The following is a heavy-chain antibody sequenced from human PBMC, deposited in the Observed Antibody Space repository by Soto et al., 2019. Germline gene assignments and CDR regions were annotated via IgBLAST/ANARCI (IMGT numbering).Heavy chain of an antibody. CDR1: GFSLSTSGVR. CDR2: IYWDDDK. CDR3: AHSNSTIFWLVVDYYYYGMDV. J-gene: IGHJ6*02. Sequence: QITLKESGPTLVKPTQTLTLTCTFSGFSLSTSGVRVGWIRQPLGKALEWLALIYWDDDKRYSPSLKSRITNTKYTAKRQVVLTITNMDPVDTATYYCAHSNSTIFWLVVDYYYYGMDVWGRGTTVTVSS. V-gene: IGHV2-5*02. D-gene: IGHD3-9*01.